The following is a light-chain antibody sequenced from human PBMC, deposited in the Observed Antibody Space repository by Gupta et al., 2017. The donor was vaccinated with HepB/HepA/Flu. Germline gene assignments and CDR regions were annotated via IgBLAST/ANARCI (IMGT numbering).Light chain of an antibody. Sequence: SYELTQSPSVSVSPGQTASITRSGDKLGGKYTCWSQQKPVQSPVLVILQDTKMPSGIPEPFSGSNSGNTATLTISGTQTMDEADYDCHAWDSSTYVICGGGTKLTVL. CDR1: KLGGKY. V-gene: IGLV3-1*01. J-gene: IGLJ2*01. CDR2: QDT. CDR3: HAWDSSTYVI.